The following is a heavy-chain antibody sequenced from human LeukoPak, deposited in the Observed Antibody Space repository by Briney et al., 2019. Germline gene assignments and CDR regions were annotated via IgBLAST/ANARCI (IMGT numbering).Heavy chain of an antibody. CDR2: ISSSGSTI. V-gene: IGHV3-48*03. CDR1: GFTLSSCE. J-gene: IGHJ3*02. CDR3: ARQYCSGGSCYLNAAFDI. Sequence: GGTLRLSCAASGFTLSSCEMNWVRQAPGKGLEWVSYISSSGSTIYYADSVKGRFTISRDNAKNSLYPQMNSLRAEDTAVYYCARQYCSGGSCYLNAAFDIWGQGTMVTVSS. D-gene: IGHD2-15*01.